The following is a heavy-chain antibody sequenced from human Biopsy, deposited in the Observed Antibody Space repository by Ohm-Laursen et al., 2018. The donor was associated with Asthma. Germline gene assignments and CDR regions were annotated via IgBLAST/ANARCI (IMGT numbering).Heavy chain of an antibody. CDR1: GGTFNTYV. J-gene: IGHJ4*02. Sequence: SVKISCNSLGGTFNTYVIGWVRQAPGQGLEWMGGINSVFGTTTYPQKFQDRVTITADDSTSTVYMELSSLRSEDTAVYYCARKAGSCISRTCYSLDFWGQRTLVTVSS. V-gene: IGHV1-69*13. CDR3: ARKAGSCISRTCYSLDF. CDR2: INSVFGTT. D-gene: IGHD2-2*01.